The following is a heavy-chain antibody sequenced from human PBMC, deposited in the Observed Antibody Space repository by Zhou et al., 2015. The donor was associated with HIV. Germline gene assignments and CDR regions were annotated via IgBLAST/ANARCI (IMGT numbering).Heavy chain of an antibody. CDR3: ARAGAAVAGTVGSEWGLYYYYYGMDV. Sequence: QVQLVQSGAEVKKPGASVKVSCKASGYTFTSYGISWVRQAPGQGLEWMGWISAYNGNTNYAQKLQGRVTMTTDTSTSTAYMELRSLRSDDTAVYYCARAGAAVAGTVGSEWGLYYYYYGMDVWGQGTTVTVSS. V-gene: IGHV1-18*01. J-gene: IGHJ6*02. CDR1: GYTFTSYG. CDR2: ISAYNGNT. D-gene: IGHD6-19*01.